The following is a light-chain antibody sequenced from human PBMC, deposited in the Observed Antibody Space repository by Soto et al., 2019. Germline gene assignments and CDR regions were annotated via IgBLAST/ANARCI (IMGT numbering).Light chain of an antibody. J-gene: IGLJ1*01. Sequence: QSVLTQPASVSGSPGQSITISCTGTSSDIGGYNYVSWYQQHPGKVPKLMIYDVSNRPSGVSNRFSGSKSGYTASLTISGLRAEDEADYYCSSYTSSSTPYVFGTGTKLTVL. CDR1: SSDIGGYNY. V-gene: IGLV2-14*01. CDR3: SSYTSSSTPYV. CDR2: DVS.